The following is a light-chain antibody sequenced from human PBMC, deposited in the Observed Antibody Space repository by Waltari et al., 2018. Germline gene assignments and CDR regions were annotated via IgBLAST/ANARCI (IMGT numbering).Light chain of an antibody. CDR1: KNIANY. CDR2: AAS. J-gene: IGKJ2*01. CDR3: QQSYSTPRT. V-gene: IGKV1-39*01. Sequence: DIQMTQSPSSLSASVGDRVTITCSASKNIANYLHWYQQKPVTAPELLIYAASNLQGSVTSRVTGSGSGTDFTLTITSVQPEERSNYYCQQSYSTPRTLGQGTKLDI.